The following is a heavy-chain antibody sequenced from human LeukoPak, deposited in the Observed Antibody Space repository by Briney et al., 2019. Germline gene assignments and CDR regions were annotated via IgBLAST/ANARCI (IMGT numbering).Heavy chain of an antibody. D-gene: IGHD1-7*01. Sequence: SGGSLRLSCAASGFNFSDYAMHWVRQAPGKGLEWVAVISKDGSDKYYPGSVRGRFTISRDNSKNTIYLQMDSLRAEDTAIYYCARDYWWNYDYWGQGTLVTVSS. J-gene: IGHJ4*02. V-gene: IGHV3-30-3*01. CDR3: ARDYWWNYDY. CDR2: ISKDGSDK. CDR1: GFNFSDYA.